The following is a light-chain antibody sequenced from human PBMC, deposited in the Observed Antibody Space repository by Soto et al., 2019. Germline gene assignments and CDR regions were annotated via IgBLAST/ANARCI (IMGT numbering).Light chain of an antibody. J-gene: IGKJ1*01. Sequence: EIVMTQSPATLSVSPGARATLSCRASRSLSTNLAWYQQKPGQHPRLLIYGESTRATGIPARFSGSGSGTDFTLTISRLEPEDFAVYYCQQYGSSGTFGQGTKVDIK. V-gene: IGKV3-15*01. CDR1: RSLSTN. CDR2: GES. CDR3: QQYGSSGT.